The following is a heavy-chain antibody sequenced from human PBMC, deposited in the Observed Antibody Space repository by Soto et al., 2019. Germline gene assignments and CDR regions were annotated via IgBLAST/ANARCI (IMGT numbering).Heavy chain of an antibody. V-gene: IGHV5-10-1*01. CDR3: ARQIYDSDTGPNFQYYFDS. CDR1: GYRFTTYW. J-gene: IGHJ4*02. D-gene: IGHD3-22*01. Sequence: PGESLKISCKGSGYRFTTYWIAWVRQMPGKGLEWMGRIDPSDSQTYYSPSFRGHVTISATKSITTVFLQWSSLRASDTAMYYCARQIYDSDTGPNFQYYFDSWGQGTPVTVSS. CDR2: IDPSDSQT.